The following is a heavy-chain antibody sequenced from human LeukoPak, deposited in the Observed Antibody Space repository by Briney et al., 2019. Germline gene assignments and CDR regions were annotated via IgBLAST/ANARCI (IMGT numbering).Heavy chain of an antibody. CDR1: GVSISTSRYY. CDR3: ARGGYYGSGNDFRFDP. CDR2: IYYTGPT. V-gene: IGHV4-39*07. D-gene: IGHD3-10*01. J-gene: IGHJ5*02. Sequence: SETLSLTCTVSGVSISTSRYYWGWIRQPPGKGLEWIGNIYYTGPTYYNASLESRVTISVDTSKNQFSLKLSSVTAADTAVYYCARGGYYGSGNDFRFDPWGQGTLVTVSS.